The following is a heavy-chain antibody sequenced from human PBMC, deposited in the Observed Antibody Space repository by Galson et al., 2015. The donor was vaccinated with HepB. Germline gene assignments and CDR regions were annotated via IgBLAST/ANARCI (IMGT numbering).Heavy chain of an antibody. D-gene: IGHD2-2*03. V-gene: IGHV3-11*06. CDR3: ARDRSGYCSSTSCDPSYYYYYGMDV. CDR1: GFTFSDYY. J-gene: IGHJ6*02. CDR2: ISSSSSYT. Sequence: SLRLSCAASGFTFSDYYMSWIRQAPGKGLEWVSYISSSSSYTNYADSVKGRFTISRDNAKNSLYLQMNSLRAEDTAVYYCARDRSGYCSSTSCDPSYYYYYGMDVWGQGTTVTVSS.